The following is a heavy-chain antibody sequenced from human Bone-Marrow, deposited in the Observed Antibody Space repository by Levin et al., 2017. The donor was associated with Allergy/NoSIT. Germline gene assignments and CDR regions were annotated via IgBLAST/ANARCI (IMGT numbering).Heavy chain of an antibody. Sequence: SETLSLTCTVSGASMIDYYWNWIRQPPGKGPEWIGFIYYTGNTNYSPSLRSRVTISLDTSKNHFSLKLTSVTAADTAIYYCAAEPWGRGTSDSWGQGTMVTVSS. CDR2: IYYTGNT. V-gene: IGHV4-59*01. CDR1: GASMIDYY. D-gene: IGHD7-27*01. J-gene: IGHJ3*02. CDR3: AAEPWGRGTSDS.